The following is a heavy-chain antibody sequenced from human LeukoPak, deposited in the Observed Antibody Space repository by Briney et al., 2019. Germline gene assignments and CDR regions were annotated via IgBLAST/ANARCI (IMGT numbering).Heavy chain of an antibody. Sequence: SETPSLTCAVYGGSFSGYYWSWIRQPPGKGLEWIGEINHSGSTNYNPSLKSRVTISVDTSKNQFSLKLSSVTAADTAVYYCARGGIGKVVVAATRGIYYYYYGMDVWGQGTTVTVSS. V-gene: IGHV4-34*01. J-gene: IGHJ6*02. CDR3: ARGGIGKVVVAATRGIYYYYYGMDV. CDR2: INHSGST. CDR1: GGSFSGYY. D-gene: IGHD2-15*01.